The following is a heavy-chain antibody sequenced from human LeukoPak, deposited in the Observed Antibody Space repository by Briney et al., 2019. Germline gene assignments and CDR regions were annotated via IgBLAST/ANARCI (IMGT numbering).Heavy chain of an antibody. D-gene: IGHD5-18*01. CDR2: IYYSGST. CDR1: GGSISSSSYY. J-gene: IGHJ6*03. V-gene: IGHV4-39*07. Sequence: SETLSLTCTVSGGSISSSSYYWGWIRQPPGKGLEWIGSIYYSGSTYYNPSLKSRVTISVDTSKNQFSLKLSSVTAADTAVYYCARDGPGYSYGYGQYYYYMDVWGKGTTVTISS. CDR3: ARDGPGYSYGYGQYYYYMDV.